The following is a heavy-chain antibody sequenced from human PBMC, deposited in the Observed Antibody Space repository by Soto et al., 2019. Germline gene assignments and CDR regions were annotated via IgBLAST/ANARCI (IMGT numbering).Heavy chain of an antibody. J-gene: IGHJ6*03. Sequence: GESLKISCKGSGYSFTSYWISWVRQMPGKGLEWMGRIDPSDSYTNYSPSFQGHVTISADKSISTAYLQWSSLKASDTAMYYCTRHPGLKMPEGIARPRSSYYSTDVWGKGTTVTVSS. V-gene: IGHV5-10-1*01. D-gene: IGHD6-6*01. CDR2: IDPSDSYT. CDR3: TRHPGLKMPEGIARPRSSYYSTDV. CDR1: GYSFTSYW.